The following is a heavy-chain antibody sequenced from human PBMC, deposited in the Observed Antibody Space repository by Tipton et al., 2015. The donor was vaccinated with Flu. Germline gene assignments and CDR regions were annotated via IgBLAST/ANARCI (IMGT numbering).Heavy chain of an antibody. D-gene: IGHD3-16*01. CDR3: GGDRRFSGCSPGFDI. CDR2: MNPNSGNT. Sequence: QLVQSGAEVKKPGASVKVSCKASGYTFTSYDINWVRQATGQGLEWMGWMNPNSGNTGYAQKFQGRVTMTRNTSISTAYMELSSLGSEDTAVVFWGGDRRFSGCSPGFDIWGPGTMVPVSS. J-gene: IGHJ3*02. CDR1: GYTFTSYD. V-gene: IGHV1-8*01.